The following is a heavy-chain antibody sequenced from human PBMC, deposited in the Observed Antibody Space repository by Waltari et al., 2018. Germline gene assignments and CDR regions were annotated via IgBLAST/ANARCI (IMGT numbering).Heavy chain of an antibody. CDR2: ISSSGSTI. CDR3: ARDYYGSGSP. CDR1: GFTFSSYE. D-gene: IGHD3-10*01. Sequence: EVQLVESGGGLVQPGGSLRLSCAASGFTFSSYEMNWVRQAPGKGLDCVSYISSSGSTIYYADSVKGRFTISRDNAKNSLYLQMNSLRAEDTAVYYCARDYYGSGSPWGQGTLVTVSS. J-gene: IGHJ5*02. V-gene: IGHV3-48*03.